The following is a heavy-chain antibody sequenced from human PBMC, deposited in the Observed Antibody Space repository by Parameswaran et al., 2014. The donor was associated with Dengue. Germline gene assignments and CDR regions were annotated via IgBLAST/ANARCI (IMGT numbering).Heavy chain of an antibody. V-gene: IGHV1-69*15. D-gene: IGHD3-10*01. CDR2: IMPVFNAP. Sequence: WVRQAPGQGLEWLGTIMPVFNAPKYTQKFQGRVSITADESTNTVDMELSSLRSEDTAVYYCARYGSGVTRPTYYLDDWGQGTLVTVSS. J-gene: IGHJ4*02. CDR3: ARYGSGVTRPTYYLDD.